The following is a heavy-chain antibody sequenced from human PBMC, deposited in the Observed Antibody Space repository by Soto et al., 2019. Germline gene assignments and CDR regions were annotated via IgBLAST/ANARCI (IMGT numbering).Heavy chain of an antibody. Sequence: GGPLKISRKGSGYSFTNYWIGWLRPIPGKGRERKGNIYPGDSEPRYSPHFQGQVTISGFESMSTAYRQWSSRKVSDTAMCYCARGEGIAESGLNYFDSWGQGTLVTVAS. D-gene: IGHD6-19*01. CDR3: ARGEGIAESGLNYFDS. CDR1: GYSFTNYW. CDR2: IYPGDSEP. J-gene: IGHJ4*02. V-gene: IGHV5-51*01.